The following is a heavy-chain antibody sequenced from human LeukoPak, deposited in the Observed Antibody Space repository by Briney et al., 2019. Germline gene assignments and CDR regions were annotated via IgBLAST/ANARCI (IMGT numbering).Heavy chain of an antibody. D-gene: IGHD3-22*01. CDR1: GFTFSNYW. CDR2: VKEDVNEK. CDR3: ARVLSGSWDWFDP. Sequence: PGGSLRLSCEASGFTFSNYWMSWVRQAPGKGPEWVASVKEDVNEKDYVDSVKGRFTISRDNAKKSLYLQMNSLRAEDTAVYYCARVLSGSWDWFDPWGQGTLVTVSS. J-gene: IGHJ5*02. V-gene: IGHV3-7*01.